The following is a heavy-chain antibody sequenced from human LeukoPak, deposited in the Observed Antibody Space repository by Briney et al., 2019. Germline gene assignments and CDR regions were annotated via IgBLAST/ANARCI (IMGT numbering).Heavy chain of an antibody. CDR3: AKDQSRIAVAATDFQH. CDR2: ITGSGGRT. V-gene: IGHV3-23*01. J-gene: IGHJ1*01. D-gene: IGHD6-19*01. Sequence: GGSLRLSCEVSGFTFSTYGMSWVRQAPGKGLEWVSAITGSGGRTYYADSVKGRFTISRDNSRDRLYLETNSLRAEDTAKYYCAKDQSRIAVAATDFQHWGQGTLVTVSS. CDR1: GFTFSTYG.